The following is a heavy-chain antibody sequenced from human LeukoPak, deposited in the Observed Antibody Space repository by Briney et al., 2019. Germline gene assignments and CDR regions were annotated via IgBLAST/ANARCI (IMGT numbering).Heavy chain of an antibody. V-gene: IGHV3-21*01. CDR3: ANSDSGSYPR. J-gene: IGHJ4*02. D-gene: IGHD1-26*01. CDR2: ISSSSSYI. Sequence: GGSLRLSCAASGFTFSNAWMSWVRQAPGKGLEWVSSISSSSSYIYYADSVKGRFTISRDNAKNSLYLQMNSLRAEDTAVYYCANSDSGSYPRWGQGTLVTVSS. CDR1: GFTFSNAW.